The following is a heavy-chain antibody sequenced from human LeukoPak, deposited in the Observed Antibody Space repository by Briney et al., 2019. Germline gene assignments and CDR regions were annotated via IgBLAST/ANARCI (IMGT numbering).Heavy chain of an antibody. V-gene: IGHV3-23*01. CDR3: ALHHGRYYLGRWFDP. D-gene: IGHD1-26*01. CDR1: GFTFSSYA. J-gene: IGHJ5*02. Sequence: GGSLRLSCAASGFTFSSYAMSWVRQAPGKGLAWVSAISGSGGSTYYADSVKGRFTISRDNSKNTLYLQMNSLRAEDTAVYYCALHHGRYYLGRWFDPWGQGTLVTVSS. CDR2: ISGSGGST.